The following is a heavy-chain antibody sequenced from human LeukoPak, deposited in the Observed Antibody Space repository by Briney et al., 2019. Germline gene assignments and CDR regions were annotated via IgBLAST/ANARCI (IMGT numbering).Heavy chain of an antibody. CDR2: INPTRGGT. J-gene: IGHJ5*02. D-gene: IGHD3-9*01. CDR3: ARVPGRNVLRYLEASSNWFDP. Sequence: GASVKVSCKASGYTCTGYYIHWVRQPPGQGLEWMGWINPTRGGTNYPQKFQGRVTMTRDTSISTAYMELIRLRSEDTAVYYCARVPGRNVLRYLEASSNWFDPWGQGTLVTVSS. V-gene: IGHV1-2*02. CDR1: GYTCTGYY.